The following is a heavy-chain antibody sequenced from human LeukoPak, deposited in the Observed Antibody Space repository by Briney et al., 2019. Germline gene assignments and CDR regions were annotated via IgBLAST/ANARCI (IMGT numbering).Heavy chain of an antibody. D-gene: IGHD5-18*01. CDR2: IIPSSGGT. V-gene: IGHV1-2*02. CDR1: GYTFTDYY. Sequence: ASVKVSCKASGYTFTDYYVQWMRQAPGQGLEWMGWIIPSSGGTNYAQKFQGRVTMTRDTSISTAYMDLTSLTSDDTAVYYCATPFTRYGYWGQGTLVTVSS. J-gene: IGHJ4*02. CDR3: ATPFTRYGY.